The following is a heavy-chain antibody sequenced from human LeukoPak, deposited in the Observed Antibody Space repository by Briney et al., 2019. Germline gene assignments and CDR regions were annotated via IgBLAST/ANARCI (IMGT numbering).Heavy chain of an antibody. V-gene: IGHV3-21*06. CDR1: GFTFSNYS. J-gene: IGHJ4*02. CDR3: ARRPYRCGFDY. Sequence: GGSLRLSCAASGFTFSNYSMNWVRQAPGKGLEWVASISRLSTYINYVDSVKGRFTISRDNAKNLLELHLNRLRAEDTAVYYCARRPYRCGFDYWRQGAQVTVSS. CDR2: ISRLSTYI. D-gene: IGHD1-26*01.